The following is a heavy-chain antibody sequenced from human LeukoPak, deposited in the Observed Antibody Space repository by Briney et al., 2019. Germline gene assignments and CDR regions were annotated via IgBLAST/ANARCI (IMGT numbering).Heavy chain of an antibody. V-gene: IGHV3-23*01. CDR1: GFAFGSEA. J-gene: IGHJ4*02. CDR3: ARETTGSMVRGVFDY. D-gene: IGHD3-10*01. CDR2: ISPGGGTT. Sequence: GGSLRLSCAVSGFAFGSEAMSWVRQSPARGLEWVASISPGGGTTYYADYVKGRFTISRDNSKNTLYLQMNSLRAEDTAVYYCARETTGSMVRGVFDYWGQGTLVTVSS.